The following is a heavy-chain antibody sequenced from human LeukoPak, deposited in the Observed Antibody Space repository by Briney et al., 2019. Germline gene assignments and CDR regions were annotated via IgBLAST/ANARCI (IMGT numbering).Heavy chain of an antibody. J-gene: IGHJ3*02. V-gene: IGHV3-30-3*01. Sequence: GRSLRLSCAASGFTFSSYAMHWVRQAPGKGLEWVAVISYDGSNKYYADSVKGRFTISRDNSKNTLYLQMNSLRAEDTAVYYCARVVYDFWSAPAAFDIWGQGTMVTVSS. CDR3: ARVVYDFWSAPAAFDI. CDR2: ISYDGSNK. CDR1: GFTFSSYA. D-gene: IGHD3-3*01.